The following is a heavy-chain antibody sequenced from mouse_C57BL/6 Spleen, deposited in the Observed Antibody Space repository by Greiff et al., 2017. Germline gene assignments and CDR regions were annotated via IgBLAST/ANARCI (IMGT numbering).Heavy chain of an antibody. D-gene: IGHD2-4*01. J-gene: IGHJ4*01. CDR2: IWTGGGT. CDR3: ARNYDYENAMDY. Sequence: VQVVESGPGLVAPSQCLSISCTVSGFSLTSYAISWVRQPPGTGLEWLGVIWTGGGTNYNSALKSRLSISKDNSKSQVFLKMNSLQTDDTARYYCARNYDYENAMDYWGQGTSVTVSS. V-gene: IGHV2-9-1*01. CDR1: GFSLTSYA.